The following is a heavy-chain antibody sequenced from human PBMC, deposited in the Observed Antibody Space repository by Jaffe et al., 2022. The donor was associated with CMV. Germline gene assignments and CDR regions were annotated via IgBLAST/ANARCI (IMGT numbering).Heavy chain of an antibody. J-gene: IGHJ6*02. V-gene: IGHV2-5*01. D-gene: IGHD1-7*01. CDR1: GFSLSTSGVG. Sequence: QITLKESGPTLVKPTQTLTLTCTFSGFSLSTSGVGVGWIRQPPGKALEWLALIYWNDDKRYSPSLKSRLTITKDTSKNQVVLTMTNMDPVDTATYYCAHRLITGTTENYYYYYGMDVWGQGTTVTVSS. CDR2: IYWNDDK. CDR3: AHRLITGTTENYYYYYGMDV.